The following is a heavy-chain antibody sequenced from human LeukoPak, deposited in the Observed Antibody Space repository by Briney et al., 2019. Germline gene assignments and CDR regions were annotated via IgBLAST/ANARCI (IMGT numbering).Heavy chain of an antibody. Sequence: GASVKVSCKASGYTFTSYAMHWVRQAPGQRLEWMGWINAGNGNTKYSQRFQGRVTITRDTSASTAYMELSSLRSDDTAVYYCARGGDLPGGAAAGDFDYWGQGTLVTVSS. V-gene: IGHV1-3*01. CDR3: ARGGDLPGGAAAGDFDY. J-gene: IGHJ4*02. D-gene: IGHD6-13*01. CDR2: INAGNGNT. CDR1: GYTFTSYA.